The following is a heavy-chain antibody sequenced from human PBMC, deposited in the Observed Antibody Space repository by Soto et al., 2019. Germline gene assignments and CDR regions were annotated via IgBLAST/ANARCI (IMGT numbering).Heavy chain of an antibody. CDR1: GLTFSNAW. CDR3: TVNFVTVTDTTFDY. V-gene: IGHV3-15*01. Sequence: EVQLEESGGGLVKPGGSLRLSCAASGLTFSNAWLSWVRQLPGKGLEWVGRIKSKNEGGAADYAAPVKGRFSISRDDLKNTLYLQMNSLKTEDTAVYYCTVNFVTVTDTTFDYWGQGTLVTVSS. D-gene: IGHD2-21*02. CDR2: IKSKNEGGAA. J-gene: IGHJ4*02.